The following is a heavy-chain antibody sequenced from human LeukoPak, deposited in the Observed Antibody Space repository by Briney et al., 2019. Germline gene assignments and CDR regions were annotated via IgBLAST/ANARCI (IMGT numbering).Heavy chain of an antibody. D-gene: IGHD3-22*01. Sequence: TSETLSLTCTVSGGSISSSSYYWGWIRQPPGKGLEWIGSIYSSGSTYYNPSLKSRVTISVDTSKNQFSLKLSSVTAADTAVYYCARGVGYTYYYDSSGYYVDYWGQGTLVTVSS. CDR1: GGSISSSSYY. J-gene: IGHJ4*02. CDR3: ARGVGYTYYYDSSGYYVDY. CDR2: IYSSGST. V-gene: IGHV4-39*07.